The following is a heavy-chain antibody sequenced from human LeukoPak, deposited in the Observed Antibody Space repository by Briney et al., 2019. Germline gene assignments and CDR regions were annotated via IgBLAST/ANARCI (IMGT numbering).Heavy chain of an antibody. Sequence: GGSLRLSCAASGFTFSSYAMSWVRQAPGKGLEWVSAISGSGGSTYYADSVKGRFTISRDNSKNTLYLQMNSLRAEDTAVYYCAKHPALGFVSYWSNIDYWGQGTLVTVSS. J-gene: IGHJ4*02. CDR2: ISGSGGST. V-gene: IGHV3-23*01. D-gene: IGHD1-26*01. CDR3: AKHPALGFVSYWSNIDY. CDR1: GFTFSSYA.